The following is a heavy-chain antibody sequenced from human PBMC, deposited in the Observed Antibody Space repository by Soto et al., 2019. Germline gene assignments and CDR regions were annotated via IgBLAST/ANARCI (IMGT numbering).Heavy chain of an antibody. D-gene: IGHD1-26*01. CDR2: IGVYPNT. Sequence: GGSLRLSCAASGFTFSSYDMNWVRQALGKGLEWVSAIGVYPNTYYADSVKGRFTISRDDSRNTVHLQLNSLRVDDTAVYYCAKESTVGSPGDYFDSWGQGTLVTVSS. J-gene: IGHJ4*02. CDR1: GFTFSSYD. V-gene: IGHV3-23*01. CDR3: AKESTVGSPGDYFDS.